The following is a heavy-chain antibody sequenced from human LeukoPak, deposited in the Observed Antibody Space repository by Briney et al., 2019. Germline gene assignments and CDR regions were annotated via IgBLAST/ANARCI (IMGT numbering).Heavy chain of an antibody. CDR1: GGSISSGDYY. Sequence: PSETLSLTCTVSGGSISSGDYYWRWIRQPPGKGLEWIGYIYYSGCTYYNPSLKSRVTISVDTSKNQFSLKLSSVTAADTAVYYCARDIAAAHYGMDVWGQGTTVTVSS. D-gene: IGHD6-13*01. CDR3: ARDIAAAHYGMDV. J-gene: IGHJ6*02. CDR2: IYYSGCT. V-gene: IGHV4-30-4*01.